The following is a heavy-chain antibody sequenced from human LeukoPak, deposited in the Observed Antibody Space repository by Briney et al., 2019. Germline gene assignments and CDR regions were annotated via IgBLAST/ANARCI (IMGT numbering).Heavy chain of an antibody. Sequence: GGSLRLSCAASGFTFSSYAMSWVRRAPGKGLEWVSAISGSGGSTYYADSVKGRFTISRDNSKNTLYLQMNSLRAEDTAVYCCAKIGMAGGPHLDYWGQGTLVTVSS. V-gene: IGHV3-23*01. CDR1: GFTFSSYA. CDR2: ISGSGGST. D-gene: IGHD2-8*02. J-gene: IGHJ4*02. CDR3: AKIGMAGGPHLDY.